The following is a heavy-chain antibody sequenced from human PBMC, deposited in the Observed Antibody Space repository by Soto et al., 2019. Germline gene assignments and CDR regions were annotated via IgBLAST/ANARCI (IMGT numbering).Heavy chain of an antibody. V-gene: IGHV3-30*18. CDR2: ISYEGLTE. D-gene: IGHD6-19*01. J-gene: IGHJ4*02. Sequence: QVQLVESGGGVVQPGGSLRLSCAASGFNFRNFGMQWVRQAPGKGLEWVAVISYEGLTELYADSVKGRFTISRDNSRNTLYLQLNSLRGEDTAVYYCVKEHKEYSSVWYFRHWGQGTLVTVSS. CDR3: VKEHKEYSSVWYFRH. CDR1: GFNFRNFG.